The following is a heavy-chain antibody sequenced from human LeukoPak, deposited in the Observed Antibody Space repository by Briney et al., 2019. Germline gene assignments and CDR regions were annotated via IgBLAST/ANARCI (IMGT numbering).Heavy chain of an antibody. J-gene: IGHJ4*02. D-gene: IGHD3-16*01. CDR1: GGSISSYY. CDR3: ARRMGNTLGDYYFDY. CDR2: IYTSGST. V-gene: IGHV4-4*09. Sequence: SETLSLTCTVSGGSISSYYWSWIRQPPGKGLEWIGYIYTSGSTSYNPSLKSRVTISVDTSKNQFSLKLSSVTAADTAVYYCARRMGNTLGDYYFDYWGQGTLVTVSS.